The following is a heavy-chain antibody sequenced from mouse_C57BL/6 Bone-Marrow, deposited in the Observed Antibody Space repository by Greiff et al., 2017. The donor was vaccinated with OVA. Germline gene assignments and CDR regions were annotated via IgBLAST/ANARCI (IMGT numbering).Heavy chain of an antibody. CDR1: GFNIKDYY. V-gene: IGHV14-2*01. Sequence: EVQLQQSGAELVKPGASVKLSCTASGFNIKDYYMHWVKQRTEQGLEWIGRIAPEDGETNYAPKFPGKAPITGDTSSNTAYLQLSSLTSEDTAADYGARGGAAWLAYWGKGTLFTVSA. J-gene: IGHJ3*01. CDR2: IAPEDGET. CDR3: ARGGAAWLAY.